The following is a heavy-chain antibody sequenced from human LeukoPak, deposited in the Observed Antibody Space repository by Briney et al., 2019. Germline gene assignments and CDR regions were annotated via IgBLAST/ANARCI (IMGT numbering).Heavy chain of an antibody. CDR2: INHSGST. J-gene: IGHJ4*02. CDR1: GGPFSGYY. V-gene: IGHV4-34*01. D-gene: IGHD1-14*01. Sequence: SETLSLTCAVYGGPFSGYYWSWIRQPPGKGLEWIGEINHSGSTNYNPSLKSRVTISVDTSKNQFSLKLSSVTAADTAVYYCAGMDYWGQGTLVTVSS. CDR3: AGMDY.